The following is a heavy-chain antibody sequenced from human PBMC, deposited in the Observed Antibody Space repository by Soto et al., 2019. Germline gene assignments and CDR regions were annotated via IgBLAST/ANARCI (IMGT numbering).Heavy chain of an antibody. Sequence: SETLSLTCTVSGGSISSSSYYWGWIRQPPGKGLEWIGSIYYSGSTYYNPSLKSRVTISVDTSKNQFSLKLSSVTAADTAVYYCARHKKVTIFGVVTWFDPWGQGTLVTVSS. D-gene: IGHD3-3*01. J-gene: IGHJ5*02. CDR3: ARHKKVTIFGVVTWFDP. CDR1: GGSISSSSYY. V-gene: IGHV4-39*01. CDR2: IYYSGST.